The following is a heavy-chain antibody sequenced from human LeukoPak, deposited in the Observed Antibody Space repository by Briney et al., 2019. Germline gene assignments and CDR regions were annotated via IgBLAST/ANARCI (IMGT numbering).Heavy chain of an antibody. V-gene: IGHV3-9*01. Sequence: PGGSLRLACAASGFTFDDYAMHWVRQAPGKGLEGVSGISWNSGSIGYADSVKGRFTISRDNAKNSLYLQMNSLRAEDTDLYYCAKDQYYDSSGYYFGYAFDIWGQGTMVTVSS. D-gene: IGHD3-22*01. J-gene: IGHJ3*02. CDR1: GFTFDDYA. CDR3: AKDQYYDSSGYYFGYAFDI. CDR2: ISWNSGSI.